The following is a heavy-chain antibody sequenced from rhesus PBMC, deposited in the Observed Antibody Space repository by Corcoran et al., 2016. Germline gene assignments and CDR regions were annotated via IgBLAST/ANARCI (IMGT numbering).Heavy chain of an antibody. CDR3: AREHDV. Sequence: QVQLQESGPGLVKPSETLSITCIVSGGFLSDSYFWNWVRQPPGKGLEWLGNIDGGLGATSYTPSLTRHPPISKDPAQNQFFLDLSSVTAADTAFYFCAREHDVWGPGVLVTVSP. J-gene: IGHJ5-1*01. CDR2: IDGGLGAT. V-gene: IGHV4S9*01. CDR1: GGFLSDSYF.